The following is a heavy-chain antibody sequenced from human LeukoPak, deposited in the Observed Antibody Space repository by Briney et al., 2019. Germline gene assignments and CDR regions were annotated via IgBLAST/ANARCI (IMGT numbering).Heavy chain of an antibody. CDR2: MNPNSGNT. CDR1: GYTFTSYD. CDR3: ARARFAVVVVAAMFPWFDP. D-gene: IGHD2-15*01. V-gene: IGHV1-8*01. J-gene: IGHJ5*02. Sequence: ASVKVSCKASGYTFTSYDINWVRQATGQGLEWMGWMNPNSGNTGYAQKFQGRVTMTRNTSISTAYMELSSLRSEDTAVYNCARARFAVVVVAAMFPWFDPWGQGTLVTVSS.